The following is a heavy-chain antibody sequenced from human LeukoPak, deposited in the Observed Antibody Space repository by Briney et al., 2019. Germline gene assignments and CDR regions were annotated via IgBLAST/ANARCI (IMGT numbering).Heavy chain of an antibody. CDR2: ISGSGGST. V-gene: IGHV3-23*01. D-gene: IGHD5-18*01. CDR3: AKDGSWIQLWLPNY. CDR1: GFTFSSYA. J-gene: IGHJ4*02. Sequence: PGGSLRLSCAASGFTFSSYAMSWVRQAQGKGLEWVSAISGSGGSTYYADSVKGRFTISRDNSKNTLYLQMDSLRAEDTAVYYCAKDGSWIQLWLPNYWGQGPLVTLSS.